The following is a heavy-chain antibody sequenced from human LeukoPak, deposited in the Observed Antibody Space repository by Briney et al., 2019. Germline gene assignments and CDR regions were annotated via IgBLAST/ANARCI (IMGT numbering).Heavy chain of an antibody. Sequence: GASVKVSCKASGYTFTSYGISWMRQAPGQGLEWMGWISAYNGNTNYAQKLQGRVTMTTDTSTSTAYMELRSLRSDDTAVYYCARVRRGASGSYYNPVDYWGQGTLVTVSS. CDR2: ISAYNGNT. V-gene: IGHV1-18*01. CDR3: ARVRRGASGSYYNPVDY. CDR1: GYTFTSYG. D-gene: IGHD3-10*01. J-gene: IGHJ4*02.